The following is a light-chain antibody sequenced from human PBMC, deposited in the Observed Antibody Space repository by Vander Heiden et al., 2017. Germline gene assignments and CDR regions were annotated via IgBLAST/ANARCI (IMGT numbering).Light chain of an antibody. CDR1: LLPKHF. CDR2: KDS. Sequence: SYELTHPPSVSVSQGQKPRITCSGDLLPKHFAYWYQQKAGQAPVVMIYKDSGRPSGIAGRFSGSSSGTAVTLTIGGGQADDEADYCCQSGDSSRTLVFGGGTKVTVL. V-gene: IGLV3-25*03. CDR3: QSGDSSRTLV. J-gene: IGLJ2*01.